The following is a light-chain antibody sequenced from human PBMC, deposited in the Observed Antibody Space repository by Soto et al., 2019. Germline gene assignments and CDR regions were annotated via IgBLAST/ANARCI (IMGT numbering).Light chain of an antibody. J-gene: IGKJ4*01. Sequence: IQLTQSPSSLSASVGDRVTITCRASQGISRYLAWYQQKPGTAPKLLIYLASTLQGGVPSRFSGSGSGTDFSLTISSLQPEDVATYYCQYLNSCPLTFGGGTKVEIK. CDR1: QGISRY. CDR3: QYLNSCPLT. CDR2: LAS. V-gene: IGKV1-9*01.